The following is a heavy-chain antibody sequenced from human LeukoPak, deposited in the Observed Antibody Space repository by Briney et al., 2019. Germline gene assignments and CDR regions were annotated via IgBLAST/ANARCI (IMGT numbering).Heavy chain of an antibody. D-gene: IGHD3-16*02. J-gene: IGHJ4*02. V-gene: IGHV4-34*01. CDR1: GGSFSGYY. CDR3: ARGLVSDY. CDR2: INHSGTT. Sequence: PSETLSLTCAVYGGSFSGYYWSWIRQPPGKGLEWIGEINHSGTTNYNPSLKSRVTILVDTSKNQFSLKLSSVTAADTAVYYCARGLVSDYWGQGTLVTVSS.